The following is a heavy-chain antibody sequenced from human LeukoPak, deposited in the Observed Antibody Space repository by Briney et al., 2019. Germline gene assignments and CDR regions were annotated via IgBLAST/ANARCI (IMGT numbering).Heavy chain of an antibody. V-gene: IGHV4-34*01. Sequence: SETLSLTCAVYGGSFSGYYWGWIRQPPGKGLEWIGEINHSGSTNYNPSLKSRVTISVDTSKNQFSLKLSSVTAADTAVYYCARRQLGTVWFDPWGQGTLVTVSS. CDR2: INHSGST. CDR3: ARRQLGTVWFDP. J-gene: IGHJ5*02. CDR1: GGSFSGYY. D-gene: IGHD6-6*01.